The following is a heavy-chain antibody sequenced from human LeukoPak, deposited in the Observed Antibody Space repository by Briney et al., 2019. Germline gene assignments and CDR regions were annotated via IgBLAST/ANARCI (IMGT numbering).Heavy chain of an antibody. J-gene: IGHJ3*02. CDR3: ARNRSQYYGEIPFDI. Sequence: PSETLSLTCTVSGGAISNYYWSWIRQSAGKGLEWIGQIYASGGTNYNPSLKSRVTMSADKSKNQISLRLRSVTAADTAVYYCARNRSQYYGEIPFDIWGQGTMVTVSS. CDR2: IYASGGT. CDR1: GGAISNYY. D-gene: IGHD2/OR15-2a*01. V-gene: IGHV4-4*07.